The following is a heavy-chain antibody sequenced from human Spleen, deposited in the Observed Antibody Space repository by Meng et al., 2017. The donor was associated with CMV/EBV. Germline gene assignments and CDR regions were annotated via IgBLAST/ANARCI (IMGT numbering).Heavy chain of an antibody. V-gene: IGHV1-69*05. CDR2: IIPIFGPA. Sequence: ISWVRQAPGQGLEWMGGIIPIFGPANYARKFQGRVTITTDESRSTAYMEVSSLTSEDTAVYYCASVGYCTGTSCYTGDYSSRRQVHHWGQGTLVTVSS. D-gene: IGHD2-2*02. CDR3: ASVGYCTGTSCYTGDYSSRRQVHH. J-gene: IGHJ4*02.